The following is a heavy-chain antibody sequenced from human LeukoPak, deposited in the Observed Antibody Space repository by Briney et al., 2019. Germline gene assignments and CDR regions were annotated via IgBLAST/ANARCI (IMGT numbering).Heavy chain of an antibody. CDR3: ARLNYGASLRGDGLDV. V-gene: IGHV5-51*01. CDR1: GFSFNSDW. CDR2: IYPGDSNT. Sequence: GESLRISCKATGFSFNSDWIGWVRQMPGKGLEWMGIIYPGDSNTRYSPSFQDQVTISADKSINTAYLQWSSLKASDTAMYFCARLNYGASLRGDGLDVWGQGTTVTVSS. J-gene: IGHJ6*02. D-gene: IGHD4-17*01.